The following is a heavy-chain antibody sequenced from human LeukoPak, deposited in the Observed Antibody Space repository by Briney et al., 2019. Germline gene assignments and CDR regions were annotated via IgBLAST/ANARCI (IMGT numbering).Heavy chain of an antibody. J-gene: IGHJ4*02. CDR2: IYYSGST. D-gene: IGHD3-3*01. V-gene: IGHV4-39*07. CDR1: GGSISSSSYY. CDR3: ARWEVIWSGYYTADY. Sequence: KPSETLSLTCTVSGGSISSSSYYWGWIRQPPGKGLEWIGSIYYSGSTYYNPSLKSRVTISVDTSKNQFSLKLSSVTAADTAVYYCARWEVIWSGYYTADYWGQGTLVTVSS.